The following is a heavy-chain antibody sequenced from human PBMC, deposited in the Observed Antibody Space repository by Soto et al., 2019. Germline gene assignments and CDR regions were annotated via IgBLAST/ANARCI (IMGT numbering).Heavy chain of an antibody. CDR1: GGSFSGYY. CDR3: ARSSRSSGWFYYYYGMDV. J-gene: IGHJ6*02. CDR2: INHSGST. Sequence: SETLSLTCAVYGGSFSGYYWSWIRQPPGKGLERIGEINHSGSTNYNPSLKSRVTISVDTSKNQFSLKLSSVPAADTALYYCARSSRSSGWFYYYYGMDVWGPGTTVTVSS. D-gene: IGHD6-19*01. V-gene: IGHV4-34*01.